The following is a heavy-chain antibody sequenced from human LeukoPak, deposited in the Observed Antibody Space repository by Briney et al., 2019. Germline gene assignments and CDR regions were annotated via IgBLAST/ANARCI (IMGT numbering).Heavy chain of an antibody. J-gene: IGHJ4*02. Sequence: PSETLSLTCAVYGGSFSGYYWSWIRRPPGKGLEWIGEINHSGSTNYNPSLKSRVTISVDTSKNQFSLKLSSVTAADTAVYYCARGRGSTSRIFDYWGQGTLVTVSS. V-gene: IGHV4-34*01. CDR2: INHSGST. CDR3: ARGRGSTSRIFDY. D-gene: IGHD2-2*01. CDR1: GGSFSGYY.